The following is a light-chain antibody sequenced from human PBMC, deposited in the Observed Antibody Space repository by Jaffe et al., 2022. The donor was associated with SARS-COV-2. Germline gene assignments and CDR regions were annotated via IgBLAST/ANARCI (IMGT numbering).Light chain of an antibody. CDR3: QAWDRSTHYV. Sequence: SYELTQPPSVSVSPGQTTSITCSGDGLGDKYSSWYQQKPGQSPVLVIYHDTKRPSGIPERFSGSNSGNTATLTITGTQSMDEADYYCQAWDRSTHYVFGTGTKVTVL. V-gene: IGLV3-1*01. CDR1: GLGDKY. J-gene: IGLJ1*01. CDR2: HDT.